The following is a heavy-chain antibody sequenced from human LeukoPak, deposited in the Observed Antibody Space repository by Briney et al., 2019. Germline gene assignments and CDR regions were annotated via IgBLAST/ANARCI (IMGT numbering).Heavy chain of an antibody. V-gene: IGHV1-2*02. D-gene: IGHD4-17*01. CDR2: INPNSGGT. CDR3: ARDFRTTVTYYYYYGMDV. Sequence: ASVKVSCKASGYTFTGYYMHWLRQAPGQGLEWMGWINPNSGGTNYAQKFQGRVTMTRDTSISTAYMELSRLRSDDTAVYYCARDFRTTVTYYYYYGMDVWGQGTTVTVSS. J-gene: IGHJ6*02. CDR1: GYTFTGYY.